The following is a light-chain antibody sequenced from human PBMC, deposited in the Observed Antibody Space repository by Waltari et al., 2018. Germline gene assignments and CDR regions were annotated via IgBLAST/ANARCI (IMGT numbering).Light chain of an antibody. V-gene: IGKV3-20*01. CDR2: GAS. J-gene: IGKJ1*01. CDR3: QHYLRLPVT. Sequence: EIVLTQSPGTLSLSLGERATVSCRASQSVSRALAWYQQNPGQAPRLLIYGASTRATGIPGRFSGSGSVTDFSLTISRLEPDDFAVYYCQHYLRLPVTFGQGTTVEI. CDR1: QSVSRA.